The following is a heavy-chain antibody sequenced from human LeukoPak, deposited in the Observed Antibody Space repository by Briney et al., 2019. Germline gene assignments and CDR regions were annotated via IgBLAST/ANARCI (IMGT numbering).Heavy chain of an antibody. D-gene: IGHD4-17*01. J-gene: IGHJ4*02. Sequence: PGGSLRLSCAASGFTFSSYWMHWARQTPGKGLVWVSRIKGDGSDTLYADSVKGRFTISGDNSKNTLYLQTSSLGVDDTAVYYCARASTTVPNLLDYWGQGALVSVSS. CDR2: IKGDGSDT. CDR3: ARASTTVPNLLDY. V-gene: IGHV3-74*01. CDR1: GFTFSSYW.